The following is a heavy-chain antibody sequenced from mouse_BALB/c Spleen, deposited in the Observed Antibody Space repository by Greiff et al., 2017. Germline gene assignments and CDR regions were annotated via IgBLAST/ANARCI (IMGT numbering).Heavy chain of an antibody. CDR3: ARGYRYDEGSWFAY. J-gene: IGHJ3*01. CDR1: GYTFTSYY. V-gene: IGHV1S56*01. CDR2: IYPGNVNT. D-gene: IGHD2-14*01. Sequence: VQLQQSGPELVKPGASVRISCKASGYTFTSYYIHWVKQRPGQGLEWIGWIYPGNVNTKYNEKFKGKATLTADKSSSTAYMQLSSLTSEDSAVYFCARGYRYDEGSWFAYWGQGTLVTVSA.